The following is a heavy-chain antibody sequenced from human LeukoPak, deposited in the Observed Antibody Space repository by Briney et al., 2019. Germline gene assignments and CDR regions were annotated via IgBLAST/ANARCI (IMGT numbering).Heavy chain of an antibody. D-gene: IGHD2-15*01. Sequence: QAGGSLRLSCAASGFTFSSYEMNWVRQAPGKGLEWVSYISSSGSTKYYADSVKGRFTISRDNAKNSLFLQMNSLRAEDTAVYYCARVLRYCGGGNCYSGGLGYMDVWGKGTTVTISS. CDR3: ARVLRYCGGGNCYSGGLGYMDV. CDR1: GFTFSSYE. J-gene: IGHJ6*03. CDR2: ISSSGSTK. V-gene: IGHV3-48*03.